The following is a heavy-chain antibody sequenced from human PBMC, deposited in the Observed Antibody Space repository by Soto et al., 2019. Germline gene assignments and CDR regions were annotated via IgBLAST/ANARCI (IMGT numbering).Heavy chain of an antibody. D-gene: IGHD2-21*01. CDR3: ARQPTTGDTDLWFDP. CDR2: IFYSGST. CDR1: GGSISTSRSY. V-gene: IGHV4-39*01. Sequence: SETLSLTCSVSGGSISTSRSYWAWIRQPPGKGLEWLANIFYSGSTFYNPSLASRVSVSVDTSKNEFSLKLRSVTVADTAVYYCARQPTTGDTDLWFDPWGQGTLVTVSS. J-gene: IGHJ5*02.